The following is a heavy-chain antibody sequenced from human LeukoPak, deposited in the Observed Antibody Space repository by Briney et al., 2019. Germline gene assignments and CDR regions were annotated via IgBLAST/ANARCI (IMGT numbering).Heavy chain of an antibody. CDR1: GYSFTGYW. J-gene: IGHJ3*02. Sequence: GESLKISCKGSGYSFTGYWIGWVRQMPGKGLEWMGIIYPGDSDTRYSPSFQGQVTISADKSISTAYLQWSSLKASDTAMYYCARPGAYYYDSSGPTNAFDIWGQGTMVTASS. V-gene: IGHV5-51*01. D-gene: IGHD3-22*01. CDR2: IYPGDSDT. CDR3: ARPGAYYYDSSGPTNAFDI.